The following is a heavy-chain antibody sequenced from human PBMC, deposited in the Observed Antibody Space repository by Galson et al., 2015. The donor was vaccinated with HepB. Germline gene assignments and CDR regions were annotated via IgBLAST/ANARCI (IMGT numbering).Heavy chain of an antibody. CDR1: GYTFTSYW. CDR3: ARLRTCIAVSGNAAFDY. V-gene: IGHV5-51*01. D-gene: IGHD6-19*01. Sequence: QSGAEVKKPGESLKISCKGSGYTFTSYWTGWVRQMPGKGLEWMGIIYPGDSDTRYSPSFEGQVTISADKSISTAHLQWSTLKTSDTAMYYCARLRTCIAVSGNAAFDYWGQGTLVTVSS. CDR2: IYPGDSDT. J-gene: IGHJ4*02.